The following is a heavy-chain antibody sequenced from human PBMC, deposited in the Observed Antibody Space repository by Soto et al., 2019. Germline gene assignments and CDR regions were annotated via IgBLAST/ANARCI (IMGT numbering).Heavy chain of an antibody. V-gene: IGHV4-4*07. CDR3: AKGGTYYFDS. D-gene: IGHD3-16*01. Sequence: PSETLSLTCSVSGASISNFYWRWIRQSAGKGLEWIGRLYTRGTTDYNPSLKSRVTMSIDTSKNRVSLSLTSVTAADTAVYYCAKGGTYYFDSWGQGIVVTVSS. CDR2: LYTRGTT. CDR1: GASISNFY. J-gene: IGHJ4*02.